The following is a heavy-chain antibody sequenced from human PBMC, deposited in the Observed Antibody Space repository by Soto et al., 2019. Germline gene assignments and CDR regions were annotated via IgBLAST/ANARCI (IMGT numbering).Heavy chain of an antibody. Sequence: GGSLRLSCAASGFTFSSYAMHWVRQAPGKGLEYVSAISSNGGSTYYADSVKGRFTISRDNSKNTLYLQMNSLRAEDTAEYYCAKEGSGSYYYYYYYGMDVWGQGTTVTVS. J-gene: IGHJ6*02. V-gene: IGHV3-64*04. CDR1: GFTFSSYA. CDR2: ISSNGGST. CDR3: AKEGSGSYYYYYYYGMDV. D-gene: IGHD1-26*01.